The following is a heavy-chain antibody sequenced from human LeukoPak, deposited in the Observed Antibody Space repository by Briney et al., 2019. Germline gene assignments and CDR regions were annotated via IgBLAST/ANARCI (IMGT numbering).Heavy chain of an antibody. CDR2: IHNSGTT. J-gene: IGHJ6*03. CDR3: ARVLWGSSSGYYYYYMDV. CDR1: GGPFSGYF. D-gene: IGHD6-6*01. Sequence: SETLSLTCAVSGGPFSGYFWSWIRQSSGKGLEWIGEIHNSGTTNYNPSLNSRVTISVDTSKNQFSLKLSSVTAADTAVYYCARVLWGSSSGYYYYYMDVWGKGTTVTVSS. V-gene: IGHV4-34*01.